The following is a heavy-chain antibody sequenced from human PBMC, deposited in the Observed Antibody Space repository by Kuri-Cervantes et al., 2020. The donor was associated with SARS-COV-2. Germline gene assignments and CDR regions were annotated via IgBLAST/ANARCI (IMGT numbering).Heavy chain of an antibody. CDR2: INPNSGGT. V-gene: IGHV1-2*04. CDR3: ARVGANVIRPENWFDP. CDR1: GYTFTGYY. J-gene: IGHJ5*02. Sequence: ASVKVSCKASGYTFTGYYMHWVRQAPGQGLEWMGWINPNSGGTNYAQKFQGWVTMTRDTSISTAYMELSRLRSDDTAVYYCARVGANVIRPENWFDPWGQGTLVTVSS. D-gene: IGHD1-26*01.